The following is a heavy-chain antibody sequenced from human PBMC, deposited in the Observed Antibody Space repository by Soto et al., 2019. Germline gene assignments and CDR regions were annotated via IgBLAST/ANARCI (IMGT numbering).Heavy chain of an antibody. CDR1: GGSISSGSYY. V-gene: IGHV4-31*03. CDR2: TSYSGST. D-gene: IGHD3-22*01. CDR3: ASGNIINKIIMLLDP. J-gene: IGHJ5*02. Sequence: SETMSLTCTVSGGSISSGSYYWSWSRQRPGQGLEWTGYTSYSGSTYYNPSSKSRLTISADTSKNQFSLELSSVTAADTAVYYCASGNIINKIIMLLDPWGQGTLVTVSS.